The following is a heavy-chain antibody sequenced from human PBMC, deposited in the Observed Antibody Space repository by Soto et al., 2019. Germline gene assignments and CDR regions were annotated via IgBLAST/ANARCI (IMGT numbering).Heavy chain of an antibody. D-gene: IGHD3-22*01. J-gene: IGHJ4*02. Sequence: VGSLRLSCAASVFTFSSYWMHCVRQSPGKGLVWVSRINSDGSSTSYADSVKGRFTISRDNAKNTLYLQMNSLRAEDTAVYYCARDDYDSSRYTRFHYWGQGTLDSVSS. CDR3: ARDDYDSSRYTRFHY. CDR2: INSDGSST. CDR1: VFTFSSYW. V-gene: IGHV3-74*01.